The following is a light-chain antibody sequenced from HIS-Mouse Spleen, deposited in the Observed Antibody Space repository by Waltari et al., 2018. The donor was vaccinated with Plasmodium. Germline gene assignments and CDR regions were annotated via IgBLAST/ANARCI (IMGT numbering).Light chain of an antibody. J-gene: IGKJ2*01. Sequence: AIRMTQSPSSFSASTGDRVTITCLASQGISSYLPWYQQKPGKAPKLLIYAASTLQSGVPSRFSGSGSGTDFTLTISCLQSEDFATYYCQQYYSYPYTFGQGTKLEIK. CDR3: QQYYSYPYT. CDR1: QGISSY. CDR2: AAS. V-gene: IGKV1-8*01.